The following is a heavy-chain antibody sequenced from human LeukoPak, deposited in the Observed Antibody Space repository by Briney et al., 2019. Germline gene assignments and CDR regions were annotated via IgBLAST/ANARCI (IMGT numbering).Heavy chain of an antibody. Sequence: PSETLSLTCTVSGGSISTGSYYWGWVRQPPGKGLEYIGSISYSGTTYYNPSLKSRVTISVDTSKTHFSLNLSSVSAADTAVYYCARSSAGVPFDYWGQGTLVTVSS. V-gene: IGHV4-39*02. D-gene: IGHD6-13*01. J-gene: IGHJ4*02. CDR1: GGSISTGSYY. CDR2: ISYSGTT. CDR3: ARSSAGVPFDY.